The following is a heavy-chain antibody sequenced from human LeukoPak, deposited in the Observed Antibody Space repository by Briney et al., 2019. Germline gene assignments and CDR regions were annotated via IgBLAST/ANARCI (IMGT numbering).Heavy chain of an antibody. CDR1: GFTFTSSA. CDR3: AKYKDETTVTYIRFRLGFDY. Sequence: ASVKVSCKASGFTFTSSAVQWVRQARGQRLEWIGWIVVGSGNTNYAQKFQERVTITRDMSTSTAYMELSSLRSEDTAVYYCAKYKDETTVTYIRFRLGFDYWGQGTLVTVYS. D-gene: IGHD4-17*01. CDR2: IVVGSGNT. V-gene: IGHV1-58*01. J-gene: IGHJ4*02.